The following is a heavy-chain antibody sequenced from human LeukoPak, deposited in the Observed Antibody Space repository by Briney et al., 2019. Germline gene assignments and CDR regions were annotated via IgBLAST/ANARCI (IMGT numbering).Heavy chain of an antibody. CDR1: GFTFSYYS. CDR2: ISSSSDYI. Sequence: GGSLRLSCAASGFTFSYYSMNWVRQAPGKGLEWVSYISSSSDYIYYGDSVKGRFTISRDNAKNSLYLQMNSLRADDTAVYYCARVSGLVGDGYDYWGYFDLWGQGTLVTVSS. D-gene: IGHD5-24*01. V-gene: IGHV3-21*01. CDR3: ARVSGLVGDGYDYWGYFDL. J-gene: IGHJ4*02.